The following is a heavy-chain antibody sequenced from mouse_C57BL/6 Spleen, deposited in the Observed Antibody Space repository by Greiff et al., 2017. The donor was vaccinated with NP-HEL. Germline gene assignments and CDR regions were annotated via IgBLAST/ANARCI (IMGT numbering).Heavy chain of an antibody. CDR3: ARFGTTDGFDY. J-gene: IGHJ2*01. V-gene: IGHV1-52*01. CDR1: GYTFTSYW. Sequence: VQLQQPGAELVRPGSSVKLSCKASGYTFTSYWMHWVKQRPIQGLEWIGNIDPSDSETHYNQKFKDKATLTVDKSSSTAYMQLSSLTTEDSAVYYCARFGTTDGFDYWGQGTTLTVSS. D-gene: IGHD1-1*01. CDR2: IDPSDSET.